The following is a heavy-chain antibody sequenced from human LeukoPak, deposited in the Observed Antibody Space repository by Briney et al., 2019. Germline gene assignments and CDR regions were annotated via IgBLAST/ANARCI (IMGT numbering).Heavy chain of an antibody. CDR1: GGTFSSYA. CDR3: ARDLSTGDNWFDP. V-gene: IGHV1-69*13. Sequence: SVKVSCKASGGTFSSYAISWVRQAPGQGLEWMGGIIPIFGTANYAQKFQGRVTITADESTSTAYMELSSLRSEDTAVYYCARDLSTGDNWFDPWGQGTLVTVSS. J-gene: IGHJ5*02. CDR2: IIPIFGTA. D-gene: IGHD1-26*01.